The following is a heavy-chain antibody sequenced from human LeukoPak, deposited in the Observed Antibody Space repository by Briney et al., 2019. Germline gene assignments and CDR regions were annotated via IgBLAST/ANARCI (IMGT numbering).Heavy chain of an antibody. CDR2: IRSGGTI. CDR3: ARDEAYGFDT. V-gene: IGHV3-48*02. Sequence: PGGSLRLSCAASVFTFSTYSMNWVRQAPGKGLEWLSYIRSGGTINYADSVKGRFIISRDNAKNSLYLQMNSLRDEDTAVYYCARDEAYGFDTWGQGTMVTVSS. CDR1: VFTFSTYS. J-gene: IGHJ3*02.